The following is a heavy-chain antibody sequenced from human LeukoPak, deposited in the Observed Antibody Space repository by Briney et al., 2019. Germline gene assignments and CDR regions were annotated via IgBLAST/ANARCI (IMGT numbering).Heavy chain of an antibody. J-gene: IGHJ6*02. Sequence: GGSLRLSCAASGFTFSSYEMNWVRQAPGKGLEWVSYISSSGSTIYYVDSVKGRFTISRDNAKNSLYLQMNSLRAEDTAVYYCAREISCSGGSCYDNYYYYGLDVWGQGTTVTVSS. CDR1: GFTFSSYE. V-gene: IGHV3-48*03. D-gene: IGHD2-15*01. CDR2: ISSSGSTI. CDR3: AREISCSGGSCYDNYYYYGLDV.